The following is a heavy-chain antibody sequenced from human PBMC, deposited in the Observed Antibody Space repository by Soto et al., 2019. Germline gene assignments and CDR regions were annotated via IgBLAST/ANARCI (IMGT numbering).Heavy chain of an antibody. CDR1: GGSIDTGGFY. D-gene: IGHD2-21*01. CDR2: IYYTGAA. CDR3: ASGTFNDISFDS. J-gene: IGHJ4*02. Sequence: QVQLQESGPGLVKPSQTLTLTCSVSGGSIDTGGFYWSWARQLPGKGLQWIGYIYYTGAAYYNPALMSRVVISLDTSANQFSVSLTSLTAADTAVYYCASGTFNDISFDSWGQGRLVTVSS. V-gene: IGHV4-31*03.